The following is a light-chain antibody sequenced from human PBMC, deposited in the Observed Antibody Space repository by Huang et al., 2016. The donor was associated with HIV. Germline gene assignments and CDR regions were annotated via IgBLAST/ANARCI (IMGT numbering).Light chain of an antibody. CDR1: QSVSRNY. Sequence: EILLTQSPGTLSLSPGERATLSCRASQSVSRNYLAWYQQKPGQAPRLRLYGASSRATGVPDRFSGSGSGTDFTLTISRLEPEDFAVYYCQQCGQSPWTFGQGTKVEIK. CDR3: QQCGQSPWT. CDR2: GAS. J-gene: IGKJ1*01. V-gene: IGKV3-20*01.